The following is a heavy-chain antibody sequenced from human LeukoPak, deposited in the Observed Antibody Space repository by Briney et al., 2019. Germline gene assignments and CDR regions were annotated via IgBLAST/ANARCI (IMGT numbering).Heavy chain of an antibody. CDR3: AKDVRGSSWYHGPLFDY. CDR2: IIPILGIA. D-gene: IGHD6-13*01. J-gene: IGHJ4*02. V-gene: IGHV1-69*04. CDR1: GGTFSSYA. Sequence: GASVKVSCKASGGTFSSYAISWVRQAPGQGLEWMGRIIPILGIANYAQKFQGRVTITADKSTSTAYMELSSLRSEDTAVYYCAKDVRGSSWYHGPLFDYWGQGTLVTVSS.